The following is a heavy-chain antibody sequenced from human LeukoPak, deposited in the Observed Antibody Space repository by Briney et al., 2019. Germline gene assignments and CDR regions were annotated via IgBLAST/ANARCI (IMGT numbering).Heavy chain of an antibody. CDR1: GFTFSSYA. J-gene: IGHJ4*02. Sequence: PGGSLRLSCAASGFTFSSYAMHWVRQAPGKGLEWVAIIWYDGGNKYYADSVNGRFTISRDNSKNTLFLQMNSLRAEDTAVYYCVRDRGALQYFDYWGQGTLVTVSS. CDR2: IWYDGGNK. CDR3: VRDRGALQYFDY. D-gene: IGHD5-24*01. V-gene: IGHV3-30*07.